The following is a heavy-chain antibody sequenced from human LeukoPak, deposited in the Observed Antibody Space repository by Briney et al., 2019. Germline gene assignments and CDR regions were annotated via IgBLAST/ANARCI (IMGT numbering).Heavy chain of an antibody. Sequence: GRSLRLSCAASGFTFDDYAMSWVRQAPGKGLEWVSVIYSGGSTYYADSVKGRFTISRDNAKNTVYLQMNSLRAEDTAVYYCAGLLYGSGGYFDYWGQGALVTVSS. D-gene: IGHD3-10*01. CDR2: IYSGGST. CDR1: GFTFDDYA. V-gene: IGHV3-53*01. CDR3: AGLLYGSGGYFDY. J-gene: IGHJ4*02.